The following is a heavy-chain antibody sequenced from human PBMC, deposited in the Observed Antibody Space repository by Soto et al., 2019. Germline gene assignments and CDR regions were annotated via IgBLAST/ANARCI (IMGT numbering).Heavy chain of an antibody. J-gene: IGHJ6*02. Sequence: QVQLVQSGAEVKKPGSSVKVSCKASGGTFSSYAISWVRQAPGQGLEWMGGIIPIFGTANYAQKFQGRVTITADESTSTDYMELSSLRSEDTAVYYCASRTTVTTNYYYYGMDVWGQGTTVTVSS. V-gene: IGHV1-69*01. CDR1: GGTFSSYA. CDR2: IIPIFGTA. CDR3: ASRTTVTTNYYYYGMDV. D-gene: IGHD4-17*01.